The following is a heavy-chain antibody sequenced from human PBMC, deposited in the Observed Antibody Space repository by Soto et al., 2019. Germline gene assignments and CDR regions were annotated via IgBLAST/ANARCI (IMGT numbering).Heavy chain of an antibody. V-gene: IGHV1-2*04. D-gene: IGHD1-26*01. CDR3: ARDLLYSGSSGDAFDI. CDR1: GYTFTGYY. Sequence: ASVKVSCKASGYTFTGYYMHGVRQAPGQGLEWMGWINPNSGGTNYAQKFQGWVTMTRDTSISTAYMELSRLRSDDTAVYYCARDLLYSGSSGDAFDIWGQGTMVTVSS. CDR2: INPNSGGT. J-gene: IGHJ3*02.